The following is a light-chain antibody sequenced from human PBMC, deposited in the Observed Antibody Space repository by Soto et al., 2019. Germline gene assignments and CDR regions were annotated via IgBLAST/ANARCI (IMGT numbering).Light chain of an antibody. V-gene: IGKV3-15*01. J-gene: IGKJ5*01. CDR1: QSVSDN. CDR3: QQYNSWTIT. Sequence: EVLMTQSPDTLYVSPGERVTLSCRASQSVSDNLAWYQQKPGQGPRLLVYRASTRTLGIPARFSGSESGTEFTLTISSLQSEDFAVYYCQQYNSWTITFGQGTRLENK. CDR2: RAS.